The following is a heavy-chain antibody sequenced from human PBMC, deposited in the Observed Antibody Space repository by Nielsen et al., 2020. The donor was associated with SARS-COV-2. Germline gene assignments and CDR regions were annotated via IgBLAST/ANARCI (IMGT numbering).Heavy chain of an antibody. D-gene: IGHD6-19*01. CDR3: AKIANKYSSGDY. Sequence: GGSLRLSCVASGFTFSGSAMHWVRQAPGKGLEWVSGISWNSGSIGYADSVKGRFTISRDNAKNSLYLQMNSLRAEDTALYYCAKIANKYSSGDYWGQGTLVTVSS. CDR2: ISWNSGSI. V-gene: IGHV3-9*01. J-gene: IGHJ4*02. CDR1: GFTFSGSA.